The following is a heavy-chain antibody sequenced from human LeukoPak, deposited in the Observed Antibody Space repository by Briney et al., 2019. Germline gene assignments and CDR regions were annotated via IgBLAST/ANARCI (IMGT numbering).Heavy chain of an antibody. V-gene: IGHV3-66*01. CDR3: ASYGSGSYYNVWYFDY. D-gene: IGHD3-10*01. CDR1: GFTVSSNY. J-gene: IGHJ4*02. Sequence: PGGSLRLSCAASGFTVSSNYMSWVRQAPGKGLEWVSVIYSGGSTYYADSVKGRFTISRNNSKNTLYLQMNSLRAEDTAVYYCASYGSGSYYNVWYFDYWGQGTLVTVSS. CDR2: IYSGGST.